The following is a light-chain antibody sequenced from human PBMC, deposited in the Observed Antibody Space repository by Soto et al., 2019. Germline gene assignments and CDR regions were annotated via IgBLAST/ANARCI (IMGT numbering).Light chain of an antibody. V-gene: IGKV3-20*01. CDR1: QSVSSSY. Sequence: EIVLTQSPGTLSLSPGERATLSCRASQSVSSSYLVWYQQKPGPAPRLLIYGASIRATGIQDRLSGSGSGTEFTLPISRLEPEDFAVYYCQLYGSSGSITFGQGTRLEIK. J-gene: IGKJ5*01. CDR2: GAS. CDR3: QLYGSSGSIT.